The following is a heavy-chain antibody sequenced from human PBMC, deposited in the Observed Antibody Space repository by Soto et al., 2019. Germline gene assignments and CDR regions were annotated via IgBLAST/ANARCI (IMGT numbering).Heavy chain of an antibody. CDR2: IYYSGST. CDR3: AREVVGYGDLFSH. J-gene: IGHJ1*01. V-gene: IGHV4-31*03. D-gene: IGHD4-17*01. Sequence: SETLSLTCTVSGGSISSGGYYWSWIRQHPGKGLEWIGYIYYSGSTYYNPSLKSRVTISVDTSKNQFSLKLSSVTAADTAVYYCAREVVGYGDLFSHWGQGTLVTVSS. CDR1: GGSISSGGYY.